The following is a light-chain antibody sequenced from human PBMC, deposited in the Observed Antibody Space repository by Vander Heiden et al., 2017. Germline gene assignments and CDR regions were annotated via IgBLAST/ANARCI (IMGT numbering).Light chain of an antibody. CDR1: QDVSRY. CDR3: QQSNSFPIYS. J-gene: IGKJ3*01. Sequence: DIRLTQSPSCLSASVGDRVTITCRASQDVSRYLAWYQQKPGKAPKLLFYSASTLQSGVPSRFSGSGSGTEFTLTISSLQPEDFATYYCQQSNSFPIYSFGPGSRVDFK. CDR2: SAS. V-gene: IGKV1-9*01.